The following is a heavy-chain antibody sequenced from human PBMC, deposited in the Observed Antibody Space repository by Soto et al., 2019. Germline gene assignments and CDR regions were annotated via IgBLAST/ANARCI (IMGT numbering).Heavy chain of an antibody. CDR2: IYHSGST. V-gene: IGHV4-39*07. D-gene: IGHD4-17*01. CDR1: GGSISSGCYY. J-gene: IGHJ1*01. Sequence: SETLSLTCTVSGGSISSGCYYWSWVRQPPGKGLEWIGEIYHSGSTNYNPSLKSRVTISVDTSKNQFSLKLSSVTAADTAVYYCARVRLASTVTTFYYFLRWGQGTLVTVSS. CDR3: ARVRLASTVTTFYYFLR.